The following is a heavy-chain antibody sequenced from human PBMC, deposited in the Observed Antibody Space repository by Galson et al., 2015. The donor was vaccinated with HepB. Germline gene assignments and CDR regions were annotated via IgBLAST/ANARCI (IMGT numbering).Heavy chain of an antibody. CDR3: ARDAIVVVPAPADYMDV. D-gene: IGHD2-2*01. CDR2: TYYRSKWYN. CDR1: GDSVSSNSAA. Sequence: CAISGDSVSSNSAAWNWIRQSPSRGLEWLGRTYYRSKWYNDYAVSVKSRITINPDTSKNQFSLQLNSVTPEDTAVYYCARDAIVVVPAPADYMDVWGKGTTVTVSS. J-gene: IGHJ6*03. V-gene: IGHV6-1*01.